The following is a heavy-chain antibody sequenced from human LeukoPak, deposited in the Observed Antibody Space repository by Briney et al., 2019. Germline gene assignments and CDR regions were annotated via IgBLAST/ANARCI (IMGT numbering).Heavy chain of an antibody. Sequence: SETLSLTCAVYGGSFSGYYWSWIRQPPGKGLEWIGEINHSGSTNYNPSLKSRVTISVDTSKNQFSLKLSSVTVADTAVYYCARGLYSSSIYFDYWGQGTLVTVSS. CDR2: INHSGST. D-gene: IGHD6-6*01. CDR3: ARGLYSSSIYFDY. V-gene: IGHV4-34*01. J-gene: IGHJ4*02. CDR1: GGSFSGYY.